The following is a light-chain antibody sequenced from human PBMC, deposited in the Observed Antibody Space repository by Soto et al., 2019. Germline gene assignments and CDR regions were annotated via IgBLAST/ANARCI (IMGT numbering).Light chain of an antibody. CDR1: QSVLYSSNNKNY. CDR2: WAS. J-gene: IGKJ2*01. V-gene: IGKV4-1*01. CDR3: QQYYSTPWT. Sequence: DNVMTQSPDSLAVSLGERATINCKSSQSVLYSSNNKNYLAWYQQKPGQPPKLLIYWASTRESGVPDRFSGSGSGTDFTLTISRLQAEDVAVYYCQQYYSTPWTFGQGTKLEIK.